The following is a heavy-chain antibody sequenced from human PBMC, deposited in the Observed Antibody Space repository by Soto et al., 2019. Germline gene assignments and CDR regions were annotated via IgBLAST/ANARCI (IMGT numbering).Heavy chain of an antibody. CDR2: ISQSGNT. CDR3: ARAPKVSGSSQTRPDF. Sequence: ASETLSLTCSIYSGSFSGYYWSWIRQPPGKGLEWIGEISQSGNTNYSPSLKSRASISIDTSKKQFSLNLASVSAADTAVYYCARAPKVSGSSQTRPDFWGQGTLVTVSS. D-gene: IGHD6-6*01. V-gene: IGHV4-34*01. CDR1: SGSFSGYY. J-gene: IGHJ4*02.